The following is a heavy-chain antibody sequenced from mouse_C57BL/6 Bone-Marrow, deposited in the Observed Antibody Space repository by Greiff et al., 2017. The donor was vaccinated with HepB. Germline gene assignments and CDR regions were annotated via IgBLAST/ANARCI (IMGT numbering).Heavy chain of an antibody. CDR1: GYTFTDYY. CDR3: ARSGFDY. J-gene: IGHJ2*01. Sequence: VEPGASVKMSCKASGYTFTDYYMNWVKQSHGKSLEWIGVINPYNGGTSYNQKFKGKATLTVDKSSSTAYMELNSLTSEDSAVYYCARSGFDYWGQGTTLTVSS. CDR2: INPYNGGT. V-gene: IGHV1-19*01.